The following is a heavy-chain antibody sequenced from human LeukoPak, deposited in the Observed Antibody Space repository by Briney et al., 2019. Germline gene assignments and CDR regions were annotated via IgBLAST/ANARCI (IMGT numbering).Heavy chain of an antibody. Sequence: SETLSLTCTVSGGYWGWIRQPPGKGLEWIGYVYYSGSTNYSPSLNSRVTLSADTSKNQFSLKLTSVTAADTAIYYCARVRYGSGSYYFDNWGQGTLVTVSS. CDR2: VYYSGST. D-gene: IGHD3-10*01. V-gene: IGHV4-59*01. CDR3: ARVRYGSGSYYFDN. CDR1: GGY. J-gene: IGHJ4*02.